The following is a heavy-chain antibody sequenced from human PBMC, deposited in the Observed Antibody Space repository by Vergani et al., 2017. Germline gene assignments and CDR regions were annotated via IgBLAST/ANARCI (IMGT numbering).Heavy chain of an antibody. V-gene: IGHV4-30-2*01. CDR1: GCSISSGGYS. Sequence: QLQLQESGSGLVKPSQTLSLTCAVSGCSISSGGYSWSWIRQPPGKGLEWIGYIYHSGSTYYNPSLKSRVTISVDRSKNQFSLKLSSVTAADTAVYYCASEDRYCSSTSCYQGWGQGTLVTVSS. CDR3: ASEDRYCSSTSCYQG. CDR2: IYHSGST. J-gene: IGHJ4*02. D-gene: IGHD2-2*01.